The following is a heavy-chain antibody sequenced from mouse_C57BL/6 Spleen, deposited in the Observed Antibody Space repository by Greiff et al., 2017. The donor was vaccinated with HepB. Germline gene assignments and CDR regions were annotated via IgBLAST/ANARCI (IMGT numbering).Heavy chain of an antibody. D-gene: IGHD1-1*01. V-gene: IGHV8-8*01. Sequence: QVTLKVSGPGILQPSQTLSLTCSFSGFSLSTFGMGVGWIRQPSGKGLEWLAHIWWDDDKYYHPALKSRLTISKDTSKNQVFLKIANVDTADTATYYCARIGIWPGDYYGSSYLYYAMDYWGQGTSVTVSS. CDR1: GFSLSTFGMG. CDR2: IWWDDDK. CDR3: ARIGIWPGDYYGSSYLYYAMDY. J-gene: IGHJ4*01.